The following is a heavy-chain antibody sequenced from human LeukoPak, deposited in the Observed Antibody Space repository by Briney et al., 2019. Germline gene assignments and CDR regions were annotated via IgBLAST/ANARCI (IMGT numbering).Heavy chain of an antibody. Sequence: SQTLSLTCTVSGGSISSGSYYWSWIRQPAGKGLEWIGRIYTSGSTNYNPSLKSRVTISVDTSKNQFSLKLSAVTAADTAVYYCAREIDCSSTSCYPYWGQGTPVTVSS. V-gene: IGHV4-61*02. CDR2: IYTSGST. J-gene: IGHJ4*02. CDR3: AREIDCSSTSCYPY. CDR1: GGSISSGSYY. D-gene: IGHD2-2*01.